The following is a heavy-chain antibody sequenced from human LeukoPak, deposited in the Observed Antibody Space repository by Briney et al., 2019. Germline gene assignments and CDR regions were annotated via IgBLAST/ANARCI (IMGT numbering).Heavy chain of an antibody. D-gene: IGHD3-9*01. V-gene: IGHV4-34*01. J-gene: IGHJ3*02. CDR3: ARISLRYFDWLSHDDAFDI. CDR1: GGSFSGYY. Sequence: SETLSLTCAVYGGSFSGYYWSCIRQPPGRGLEWIGEINHSGSTNYNTSLKSRVTLSVDTSKNQFSLKLSSVTAADTAVYYCARISLRYFDWLSHDDAFDIWGQGTMVTVSS. CDR2: INHSGST.